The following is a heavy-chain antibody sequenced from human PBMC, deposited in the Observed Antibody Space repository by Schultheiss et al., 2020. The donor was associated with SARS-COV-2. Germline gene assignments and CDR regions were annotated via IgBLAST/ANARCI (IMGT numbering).Heavy chain of an antibody. Sequence: SETLSLTCAVYGGSFSGYYWSWIRQPPGKGLEWIGEINHSGSTNYNPSLKSRVTISVDKSKNQFSLTLTSVTAADTAVYYCARRGDYGDYVDYWGQGTLVTVSS. J-gene: IGHJ4*02. CDR2: INHSGST. V-gene: IGHV4-34*01. D-gene: IGHD4-17*01. CDR3: ARRGDYGDYVDY. CDR1: GGSFSGYY.